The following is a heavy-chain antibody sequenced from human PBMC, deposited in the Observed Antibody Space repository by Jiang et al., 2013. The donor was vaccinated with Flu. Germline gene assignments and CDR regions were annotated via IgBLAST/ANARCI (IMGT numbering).Heavy chain of an antibody. J-gene: IGHJ6*02. CDR3: AKDPFGPLSYYYAMDV. Sequence: FIFNNYGMHWVRQAPGRGLEWVAVISYDGSNRYYADSVQGRFTISRDNSKNTLYLQMNSLRTEDTAVYYCAKDPFGPLSYYYAMDVWGQGTAVTASS. V-gene: IGHV3-30*18. D-gene: IGHD2/OR15-2a*01. CDR2: ISYDGSNR. CDR1: FIFNNYG.